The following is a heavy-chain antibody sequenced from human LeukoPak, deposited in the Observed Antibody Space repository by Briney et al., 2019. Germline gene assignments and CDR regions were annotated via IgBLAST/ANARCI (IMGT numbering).Heavy chain of an antibody. CDR2: IYYSGST. CDR1: AGSISSNY. CDR3: ARRAIAAATYYFDY. Sequence: SQTLSPTCTVAAGSISSNYWSCIRQPPGNWLEWIGYIYYSGSTNYNPSLKSRVTISVDTSKNQFSLKPSSVTAADTAVYYCARRAIAAATYYFDYWGQGTLVTVSS. V-gene: IGHV4-59*08. J-gene: IGHJ4*02. D-gene: IGHD6-13*01.